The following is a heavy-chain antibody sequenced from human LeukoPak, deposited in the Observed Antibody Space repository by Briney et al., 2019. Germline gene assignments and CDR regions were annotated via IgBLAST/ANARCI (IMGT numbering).Heavy chain of an antibody. D-gene: IGHD1-26*01. Sequence: SETLSLTCAVYGGSFSGYYWSWIRQPPGKGLEWIGEINHSGSTNYNPSLKSRVTISVDTSKNQFSLKLSSVTAADTAVYYCAASYSGSYYQFDYWGQGTLVTVSS. V-gene: IGHV4-34*01. J-gene: IGHJ4*02. CDR3: AASYSGSYYQFDY. CDR1: GGSFSGYY. CDR2: INHSGST.